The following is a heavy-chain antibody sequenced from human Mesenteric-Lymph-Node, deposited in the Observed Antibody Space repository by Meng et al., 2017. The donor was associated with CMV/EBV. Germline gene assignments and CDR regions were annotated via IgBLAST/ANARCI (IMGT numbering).Heavy chain of an antibody. CDR1: GYTFTSYA. CDR3: ARSPGTISGGY. Sequence: SCRASGYTFTSYAMHWVRQAPGQRLEWMGWINAGNGNTKYSQKFQGRVTITRDTSASTAYMELSSLRSEDTAVYYCARSPGTISGGYWGQGTLVTVSS. V-gene: IGHV1-3*01. CDR2: INAGNGNT. D-gene: IGHD3-3*01. J-gene: IGHJ4*02.